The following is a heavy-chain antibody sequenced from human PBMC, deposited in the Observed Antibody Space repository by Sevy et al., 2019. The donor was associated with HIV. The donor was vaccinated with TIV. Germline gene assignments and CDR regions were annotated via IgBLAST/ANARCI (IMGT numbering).Heavy chain of an antibody. V-gene: IGHV3-23*01. CDR2: ISSRGGST. D-gene: IGHD6-19*01. CDR1: GFTFSSYA. CDR3: AKAGVAVAGTFDLFYFDY. J-gene: IGHJ4*02. Sequence: GGSLRLSCAATGFTFSSYAMSWVRQAPGKGLEWVSTISSRGGSTYYADSVKGRFTISRDNSKNTLSLLMNSLRAEDTALYDCAKAGVAVAGTFDLFYFDYWGQGTLVTVSS.